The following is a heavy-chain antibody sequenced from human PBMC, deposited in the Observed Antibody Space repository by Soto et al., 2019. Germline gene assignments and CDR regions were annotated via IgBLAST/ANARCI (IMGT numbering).Heavy chain of an antibody. V-gene: IGHV4-61*01. D-gene: IGHD1-26*01. Sequence: SETLSLTCSVSGDSVSSDRYFWTWIRQPPGKGLEWIAYISYTGDTNYNPSLKSRVTISVDASRNQFSLTLTSVTAADTAVYFCARIVVGATVDLWGQGSLVTVSS. CDR3: ARIVVGATVDL. CDR1: GDSVSSDRYF. J-gene: IGHJ5*02. CDR2: ISYTGDT.